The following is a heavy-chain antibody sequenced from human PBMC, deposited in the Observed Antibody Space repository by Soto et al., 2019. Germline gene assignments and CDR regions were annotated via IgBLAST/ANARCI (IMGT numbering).Heavy chain of an antibody. J-gene: IGHJ5*02. CDR2: MSNSGNAI. CDR3: ATDLRFLDHQSGFDP. V-gene: IGHV3-48*03. D-gene: IGHD3-3*01. CDR1: GFAFSNYE. Sequence: EVQLVESGGALAQPGGSLRLSCTASGFAFSNYEMSWVRQAPGKGLEWISYMSNSGNAIHYADSVKGRFIISRDNAKNSLYLQMNSLRAEEDTAVYYCATDLRFLDHQSGFDPWGQGTLVIVSS.